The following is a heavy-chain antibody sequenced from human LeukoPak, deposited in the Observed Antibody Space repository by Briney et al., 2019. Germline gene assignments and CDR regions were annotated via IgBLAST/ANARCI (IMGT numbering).Heavy chain of an antibody. CDR1: GFTFSSYG. J-gene: IGHJ6*03. CDR2: IRYDGSNK. Sequence: PGGSLRLSCAASGFTFSSYGMHWVRQAPGKGLEWVAFIRYDGSNKYYADSVKGRFTISRDNSKNTLYPQMNSLRAEDTAVYYCAKNGGPGSYEYYYYYYYMDVWGKGTTVTISS. D-gene: IGHD3-10*01. V-gene: IGHV3-30*02. CDR3: AKNGGPGSYEYYYYYYYMDV.